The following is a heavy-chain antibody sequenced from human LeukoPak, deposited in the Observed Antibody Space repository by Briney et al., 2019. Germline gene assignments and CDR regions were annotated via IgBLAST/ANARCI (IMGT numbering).Heavy chain of an antibody. CDR2: IKQDGSET. V-gene: IGHV3-7*01. J-gene: IGHJ3*02. CDR3: ARDGELGSPADAFDI. D-gene: IGHD1-26*01. CDR1: GFTFIGHN. Sequence: GSMRLSCAASGFTFIGHNMNWVRQAPGKGLEWVANIKQDGSETYYADSVKGRFTISRDNAKRSLYLQMNSLRAEDTAVYYCARDGELGSPADAFDIWGQGTMVTVSS.